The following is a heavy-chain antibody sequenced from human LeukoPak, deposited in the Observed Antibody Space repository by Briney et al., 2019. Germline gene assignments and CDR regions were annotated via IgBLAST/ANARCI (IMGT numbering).Heavy chain of an antibody. Sequence: ASVKVSCKASGGTFSSYAISWVRQAPGQGLEWMGGIIPIFGTANYAQKFQGRVTITADESTSTAYMELSSLRSEDTAVYYCARERAVLRFLEWLLIAGMDVWGQGTTVTVSS. CDR2: IIPIFGTA. CDR1: GGTFSSYA. CDR3: ARERAVLRFLEWLLIAGMDV. J-gene: IGHJ6*02. V-gene: IGHV1-69*13. D-gene: IGHD3-3*01.